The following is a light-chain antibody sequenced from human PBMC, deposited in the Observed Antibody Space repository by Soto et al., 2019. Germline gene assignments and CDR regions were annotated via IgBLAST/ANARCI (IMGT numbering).Light chain of an antibody. CDR2: DAS. CDR3: QQRSDWIFT. V-gene: IGKV3-11*01. Sequence: EIVLTQSPATLSLSPGERATLSCRASQSVSSYLAWYQQKPGQAPRLLMYDASNRATGIPARFSGSGSGTDFTLTIRSLEPEDFAVYYCQQRSDWIFTFGPGTRVDFK. J-gene: IGKJ3*01. CDR1: QSVSSY.